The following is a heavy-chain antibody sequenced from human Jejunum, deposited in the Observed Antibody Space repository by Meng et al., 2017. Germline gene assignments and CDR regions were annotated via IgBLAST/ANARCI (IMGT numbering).Heavy chain of an antibody. CDR1: GFTFSNYA. CDR3: AKEEGYCSGGSCYPLDY. J-gene: IGHJ4*02. D-gene: IGHD2-15*01. CDR2: ISNSGGNT. V-gene: IGHV3-23*01. Sequence: GESLKISCAASGFTFSNYAMSWVRQAPGKGLEWVSAISNSGGNTYYTDSVKGRFTVSRDNAKNTLNLQMNSLRAEDTAVYYCAKEEGYCSGGSCYPLDYWGQGTLVTVSS.